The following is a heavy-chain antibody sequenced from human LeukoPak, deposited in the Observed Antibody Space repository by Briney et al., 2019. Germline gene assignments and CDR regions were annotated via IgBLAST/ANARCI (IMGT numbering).Heavy chain of an antibody. CDR3: ARGTYYDFWSGTHYFDY. Sequence: ASVKVSCKASGYTFTSYGISWVRQAPGQGLEWMGWINAYNGNTNYAQKLQGRVTMTTDASTSTAYMELRSLRSDDTAVYYCARGTYYDFWSGTHYFDYWGQGTLVTVSS. D-gene: IGHD3-3*01. J-gene: IGHJ4*02. V-gene: IGHV1-18*01. CDR2: INAYNGNT. CDR1: GYTFTSYG.